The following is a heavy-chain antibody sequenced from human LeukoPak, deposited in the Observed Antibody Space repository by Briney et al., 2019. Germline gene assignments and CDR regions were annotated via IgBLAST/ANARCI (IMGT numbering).Heavy chain of an antibody. V-gene: IGHV3-15*01. D-gene: IGHD1-7*01. J-gene: IGHJ4*02. CDR3: TTEWSTGTTKNDY. CDR1: GFTFSNAW. Sequence: PGGSLRLSCAASGFTFSNAWMTWVRQAPGKGLEWVGRIKSKTDGGTTDYAAPVKGRFTISRDDSKNTLYLQMNSLKTEDTAVYYCTTEWSTGTTKNDYWAREPWSPSPQ. CDR2: IKSKTDGGTT.